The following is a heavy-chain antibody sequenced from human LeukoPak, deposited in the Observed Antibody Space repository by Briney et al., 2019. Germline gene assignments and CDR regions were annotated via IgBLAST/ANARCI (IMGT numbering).Heavy chain of an antibody. CDR2: IDPSGGRT. CDR1: GNTLTSYY. J-gene: IGHJ4*02. Sequence: ASVKVSCKASGNTLTSYYVHWVRQAPGQGLGWMGVIDPSGGRTWYAQKLQGRGTMTRDTSTVYMELSSLRSEDTAVYYCAREGGSLKYIDYWGQGTLVTVSS. V-gene: IGHV1-46*04. D-gene: IGHD3-16*01. CDR3: AREGGSLKYIDY.